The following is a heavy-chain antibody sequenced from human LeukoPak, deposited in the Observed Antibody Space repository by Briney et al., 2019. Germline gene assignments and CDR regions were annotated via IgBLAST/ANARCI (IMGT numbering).Heavy chain of an antibody. CDR1: GGSIRSSYYY. J-gene: IGHJ4*02. D-gene: IGHD3-16*01. CDR3: ARTPPPGATAYGVVDY. CDR2: IYDSGST. V-gene: IGHV4-39*01. Sequence: SETLSLTCTVSGGSIRSSYYYWGWIRQPPGTGLEWIGSIYDSGSTYYNPSLKSRVTISVDTSKNQFSLKLSSVTAADTAVYYCARTPPPGATAYGVVDYWGQGTLVTVSS.